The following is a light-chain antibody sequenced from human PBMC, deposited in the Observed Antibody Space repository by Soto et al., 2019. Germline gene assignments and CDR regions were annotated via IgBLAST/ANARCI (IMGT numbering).Light chain of an antibody. CDR3: LQHNSYPWT. Sequence: DIQMTQSPSTLSASVGDRVTITCRASQSISSWLAWYQQKPGKAPKLLIYDASSLESGVPSRFSGSGSATEFTLTSSSLQPEDFATYYCLQHNSYPWTFGQGTKVDI. CDR1: QSISSW. J-gene: IGKJ1*01. V-gene: IGKV1-5*01. CDR2: DAS.